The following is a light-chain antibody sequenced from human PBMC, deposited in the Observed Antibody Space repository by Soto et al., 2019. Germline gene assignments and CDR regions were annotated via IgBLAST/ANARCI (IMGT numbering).Light chain of an antibody. CDR1: QSLLHSNGYHY. CDR2: LGS. V-gene: IGKV2-28*01. Sequence: DIVMTQSPLSLPVTPGEPASISCRSSQSLLHSNGYHYLDWDRQKPGQSPQLLIYLGSNRASGVPDRCSGSGAGTDVTLKSSRVEAEDVGVYYCMQALQTFTYGPGTKVDIK. J-gene: IGKJ3*01. CDR3: MQALQTFT.